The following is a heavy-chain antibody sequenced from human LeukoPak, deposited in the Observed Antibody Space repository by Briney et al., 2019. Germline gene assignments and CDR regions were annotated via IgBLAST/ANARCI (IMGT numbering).Heavy chain of an antibody. D-gene: IGHD2-2*02. J-gene: IGHJ5*02. CDR2: IIPIFGIA. CDR1: GGTFSSYA. CDR3: ARMGNCSSTSCYTGFDWFDP. V-gene: IGHV1-69*04. Sequence: SVKVSCKASGGTFSSYAISWVRQAPGQGLEWMGRIIPIFGIANCAQKFQGRVTITADKSTSTAYMELSSLRSEDTAVYYCARMGNCSSTSCYTGFDWFDPWGQGTLVTVSS.